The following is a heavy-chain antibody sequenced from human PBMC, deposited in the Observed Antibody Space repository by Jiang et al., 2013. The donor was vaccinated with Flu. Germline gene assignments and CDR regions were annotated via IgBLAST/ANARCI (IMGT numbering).Heavy chain of an antibody. CDR1: GYNFGRYW. CDR3: ARRSDYDSSGHPFHH. J-gene: IGHJ1*01. Sequence: GAEVKKPGESLKISCKGSGYNFGRYWIAWVRQKPGKGLEWMGIISGGDSETRYSPSFEGQVTISVDKSTSTAFLQWSSLEASDTAMYYCARRSDYDSSGHPFHHWGQGTLIIVSS. D-gene: IGHD3-22*01. V-gene: IGHV5-51*01. CDR2: ISGGDSET.